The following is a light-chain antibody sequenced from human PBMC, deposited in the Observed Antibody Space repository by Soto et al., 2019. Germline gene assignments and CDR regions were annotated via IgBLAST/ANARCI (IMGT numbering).Light chain of an antibody. CDR3: SSFASSKTWV. CDR2: EVT. CDR1: SSYVGAYNY. J-gene: IGLJ3*02. V-gene: IGLV2-8*01. Sequence: QSALTQPPSASGSPGQSVTISCTGTSSYVGAYNYVSGYQQHSGKAPKLVIYEVTKRPSGVPDRFSGSKSANTASLTVSGLQAEYEADNYCSSFASSKTWVFGGGTKLTVL.